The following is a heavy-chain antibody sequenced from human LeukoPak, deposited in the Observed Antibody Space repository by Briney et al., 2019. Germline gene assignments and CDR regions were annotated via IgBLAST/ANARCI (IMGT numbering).Heavy chain of an antibody. CDR1: GGSISSYY. CDR2: IYYSGST. D-gene: IGHD3-10*01. Sequence: SETLSLTCTVSGGSISSYYWSWIRQPPGKGLEWIGYIYYSGSTNYNPSLKSRVTISVDTSKNQFSLKLSSVTAADTAVYYCASSVLLWFGESPGGHFDYWGQGTLVTVSS. J-gene: IGHJ4*02. CDR3: ASSVLLWFGESPGGHFDY. V-gene: IGHV4-59*08.